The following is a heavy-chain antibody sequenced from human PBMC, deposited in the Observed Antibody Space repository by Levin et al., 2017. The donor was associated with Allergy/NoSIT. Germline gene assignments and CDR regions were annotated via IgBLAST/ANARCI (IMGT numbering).Heavy chain of an antibody. J-gene: IGHJ6*03. D-gene: IGHD3-3*01. CDR1: GFTFINYN. CDR3: ARDQGAAGYYYYMDV. V-gene: IGHV3-21*01. Sequence: GESLKISCAASGFTFINYNMIWVRQAPGKGLEWVAYISSSRGDTKYADSVKGRFTISRDNAKKSLSLHMNSPRADDTAVYYCARDQGAAGYYYYMDVWGRGTTVTVSS. CDR2: ISSSRGDT.